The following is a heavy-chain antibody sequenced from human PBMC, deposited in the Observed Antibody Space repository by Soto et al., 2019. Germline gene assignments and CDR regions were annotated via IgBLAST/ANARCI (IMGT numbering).Heavy chain of an antibody. CDR3: ARVTNYYASGDDAAAR. J-gene: IGHJ3*01. V-gene: IGHV1-8*01. CDR2: MNPNSGNT. D-gene: IGHD3-10*01. Sequence: QVQLVQSGAEVKKPGASVKVSCKASGYTFTSYDINWVRQATGHGLEWMGWMNPNSGNTGYAQKFQGRVTMTRNTSWSTGDMELRSLRSEDAAVYYCARVTNYYASGDDAAARWGDGTIVTVSS. CDR1: GYTFTSYD.